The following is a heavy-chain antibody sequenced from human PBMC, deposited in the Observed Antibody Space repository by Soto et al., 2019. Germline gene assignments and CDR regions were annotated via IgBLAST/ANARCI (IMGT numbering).Heavy chain of an antibody. CDR2: IIPIFGTA. D-gene: IGHD2-15*01. J-gene: IGHJ6*02. CDR1: GGTFSSYA. V-gene: IGHV1-69*12. CDR3: ARALGDCSGGSCYPYYYGMDV. Sequence: QVQLVQSGAEVKKPGSSVKVSCKASGGTFSSYAISWVRQAPGQGLEWMGGIIPIFGTANYAQKFQGRVTSTADESTSTAYMELSSLRSEDTAVYYWARALGDCSGGSCYPYYYGMDVWGQGTTVTVSS.